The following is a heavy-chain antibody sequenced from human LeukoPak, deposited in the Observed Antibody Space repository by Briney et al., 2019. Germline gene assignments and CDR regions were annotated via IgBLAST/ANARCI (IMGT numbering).Heavy chain of an antibody. V-gene: IGHV4-4*07. CDR2: IYSTGST. Sequence: AETLSLTCTVSGGSISSYYWSWIRQPAGKGLEWIGRIYSTGSTNYNPSLKSRVTISVDNSKNQFSLKLSSVTAADTAVYYCARDRSGWYGQEYWGQGNLVTVSS. J-gene: IGHJ4*02. D-gene: IGHD6-19*01. CDR3: ARDRSGWYGQEY. CDR1: GGSISSYY.